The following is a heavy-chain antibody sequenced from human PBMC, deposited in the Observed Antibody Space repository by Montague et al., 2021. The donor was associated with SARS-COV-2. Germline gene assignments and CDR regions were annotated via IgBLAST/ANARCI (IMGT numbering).Heavy chain of an antibody. CDR2: IKRGDT. CDR3: ARRPAPLLHLGWSQRYFDYYGLDV. Sequence: SETLSLTCAVYGESYNPWGQSFNNYHWSWIRQSQGKGLEWIGDIKRGDTKYNPSLKSRVTISADTAKKEFSLMLTAVTAADTAVYYCARRPAPLLHLGWSQRYFDYYGLDVWGQGTAVIVS. V-gene: IGHV4-34*12. D-gene: IGHD3/OR15-3a*01. J-gene: IGHJ6*02. CDR1: GESYNPWGQSFNNYH.